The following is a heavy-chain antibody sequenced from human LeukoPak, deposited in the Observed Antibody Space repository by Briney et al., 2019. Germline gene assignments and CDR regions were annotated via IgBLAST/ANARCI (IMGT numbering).Heavy chain of an antibody. CDR2: ISSSTSYT. CDR1: GGSISSSSYY. D-gene: IGHD2-15*01. Sequence: LSLTCTVSGGSISSSSYYWGWIRRPPGKGLELVSYISSSTSYTNYADSVKGRFTISRDNAKNSLYLQMNSLRAEDTAVYYCARVVTGYDAFDIWGQGTMVTVSS. V-gene: IGHV3-11*03. J-gene: IGHJ3*02. CDR3: ARVVTGYDAFDI.